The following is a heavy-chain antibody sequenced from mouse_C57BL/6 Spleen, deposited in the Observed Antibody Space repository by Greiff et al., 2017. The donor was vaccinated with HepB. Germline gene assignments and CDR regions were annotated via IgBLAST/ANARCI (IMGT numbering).Heavy chain of an antibody. CDR1: GYSITSGYY. CDR2: ISYDGSN. J-gene: IGHJ2*01. Sequence: ESGPGLVKPSQSLSLTCSVTGYSITSGYYWNWIRQFPGNKLEWMGYISYDGSNNYNPSLKNRISITRDTSKNQFFLKLNSVTTEDTATYYCARAKSLITSFDYWGQGTTLTVSS. CDR3: ARAKSLITSFDY. V-gene: IGHV3-6*01. D-gene: IGHD1-1*01.